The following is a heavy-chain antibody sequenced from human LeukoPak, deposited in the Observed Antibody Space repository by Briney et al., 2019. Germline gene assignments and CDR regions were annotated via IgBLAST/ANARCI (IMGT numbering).Heavy chain of an antibody. CDR1: GFTFSSYW. D-gene: IGHD3-3*01. Sequence: RPGGSLRLSCAASGFTFSSYWMGWVRQAPVKGLEWVANIKQDGSEKYYVDSVKGRFTISRDNAKNSLYLQMNSLRAEDTAVYYCASVTFYDFLSWDWGQGTLVTVSS. CDR3: ASVTFYDFLSWD. V-gene: IGHV3-7*01. J-gene: IGHJ4*02. CDR2: IKQDGSEK.